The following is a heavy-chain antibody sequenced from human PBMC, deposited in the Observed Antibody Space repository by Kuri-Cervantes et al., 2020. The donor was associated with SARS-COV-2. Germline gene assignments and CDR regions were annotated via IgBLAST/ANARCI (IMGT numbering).Heavy chain of an antibody. D-gene: IGHD3-22*01. CDR2: INPNNGDT. J-gene: IGHJ3*01. CDR1: GYTFSGYF. CDR3: ARQSYVSSGYFPLNAFDL. V-gene: IGHV1-2*02. Sequence: ASVKVSCKSSGYTFSGYFIHWVRQAPGQGLEWMAWINPNNGDTRYAETFHGRVTVTRDTSISTVYLEMSRLRSDDTAVYYCARQSYVSSGYFPLNAFDLWGQGTMVTVSS.